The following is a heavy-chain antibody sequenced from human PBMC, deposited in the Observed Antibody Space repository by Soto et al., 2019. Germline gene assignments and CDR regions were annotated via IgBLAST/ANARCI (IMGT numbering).Heavy chain of an antibody. CDR1: GFTFSSYA. CDR3: ARDRIAVAAYYFDY. CDR2: ISYDGSNK. V-gene: IGHV3-30-3*01. Sequence: ESGGGVVQPGRSLRLSCAASGFTFSSYAMHWVRQAPGKGLEWVAVISYDGSNKYYADSVKGRFTISRDNSKNTLYLQMNSLRAEDTAVYYCARDRIAVAAYYFDYWGQGTLVTVSS. J-gene: IGHJ4*02. D-gene: IGHD6-19*01.